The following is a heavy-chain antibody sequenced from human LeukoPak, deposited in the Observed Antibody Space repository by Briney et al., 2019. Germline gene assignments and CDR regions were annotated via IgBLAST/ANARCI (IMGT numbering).Heavy chain of an antibody. V-gene: IGHV1-46*01. D-gene: IGHD1-7*01. CDR1: EYTFTSYY. J-gene: IGHJ6*03. CDR3: ARVSHWNYDTHGYYYYYMDV. CDR2: INPSGGST. Sequence: ASVKVSCKASEYTFTSYYMHWVRQAPGQGLEWMGIINPSGGSTSYAQKFQGRVTMTRDMSTSTVYMELSSLRSEDTAVYYCARVSHWNYDTHGYYYYYMDVWGKGTTVTVSS.